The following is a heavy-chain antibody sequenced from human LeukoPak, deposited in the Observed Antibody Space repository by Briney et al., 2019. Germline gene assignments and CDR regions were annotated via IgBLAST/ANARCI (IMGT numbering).Heavy chain of an antibody. CDR1: GFTFSSYG. V-gene: IGHV3-33*01. J-gene: IGHJ3*02. Sequence: GRSLRLSCAASGFTFSSYGMHWVRQAPGKGLEWVAVIWYDGSDKYYTDSVKGRFTISRDNSKNTLYLQMNSLRAEDTARYYCARAGDAFDIWGQGTMVTVSS. CDR3: ARAGDAFDI. CDR2: IWYDGSDK.